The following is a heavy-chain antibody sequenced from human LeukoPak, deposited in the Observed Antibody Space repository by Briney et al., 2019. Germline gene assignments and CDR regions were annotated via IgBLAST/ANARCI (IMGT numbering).Heavy chain of an antibody. CDR3: ARVRGRYCSSTSCSEDAFDI. D-gene: IGHD2-2*01. CDR2: IYYSGST. Sequence: SETLSLTCTVSGGSISSSSYYWGWIRQPPGKGLEWIGSIYYSGSTYYNPSLKSRVTISVDTSKNQFSLKLSSVTAADTAVYYCARVRGRYCSSTSCSEDAFDIWGQGTMVTVSS. J-gene: IGHJ3*02. CDR1: GGSISSSSYY. V-gene: IGHV4-39*07.